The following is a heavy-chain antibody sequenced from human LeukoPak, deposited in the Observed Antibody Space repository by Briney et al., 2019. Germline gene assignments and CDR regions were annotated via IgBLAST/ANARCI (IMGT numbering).Heavy chain of an antibody. J-gene: IGHJ4*02. CDR1: GDSITNYY. Sequence: ASETLSLTCTVSGDSITNYYWSWIRQSPGKELEWIGYMYTRGSTIYNPSLKSRVTISTDTSKHQFALRLRSVTAADKAVYSCAREEKAVPGTLASWGQGTLITVSS. D-gene: IGHD6-19*01. CDR3: AREEKAVPGTLAS. CDR2: MYTRGST. V-gene: IGHV4-59*01.